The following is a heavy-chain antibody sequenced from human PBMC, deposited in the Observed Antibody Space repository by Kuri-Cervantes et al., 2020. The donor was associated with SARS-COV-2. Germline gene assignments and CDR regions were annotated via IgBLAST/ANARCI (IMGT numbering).Heavy chain of an antibody. V-gene: IGHV3-74*01. CDR3: ARGDDITIFGVVIKGGTDY. D-gene: IGHD3-3*01. J-gene: IGHJ4*02. CDR2: INSDGSST. CDR1: GFTFSSYW. Sequence: GGSLRLSCAASGFTFSSYWMHWVRQAPGKGLVWVSRINSDGSSTSYADSVKGRFTISRDNAKNTLYLQMNSLRAEDTAVYYCARGDDITIFGVVIKGGTDYWGQGTLVTVSS.